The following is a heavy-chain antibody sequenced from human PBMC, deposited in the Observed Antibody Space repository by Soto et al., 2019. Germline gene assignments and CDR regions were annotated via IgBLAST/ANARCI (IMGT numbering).Heavy chain of an antibody. CDR1: GFTFSNYA. Sequence: GGSLRLSCAASGFTFSNYAMNWVRQAPGKGLEWVSTISKSGDTTYYADSVKGRFTISRDNSKNTLYLQVNSLRAEDTAVYYCAKVEYYDVWSGYYYYYGLDAWGQGTTVTVSS. CDR2: ISKSGDTT. D-gene: IGHD3-3*01. V-gene: IGHV3-23*01. J-gene: IGHJ6*02. CDR3: AKVEYYDVWSGYYYYYGLDA.